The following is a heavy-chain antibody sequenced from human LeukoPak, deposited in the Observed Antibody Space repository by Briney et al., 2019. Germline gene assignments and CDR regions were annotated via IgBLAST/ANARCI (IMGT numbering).Heavy chain of an antibody. D-gene: IGHD5-18*01. CDR3: ARGEDTAMTHYGIDV. Sequence: SETLSLTCAVYGGSFSGYYWTWIRQPPGKGLEWIGEINHSGSTNYNPSLESRVTISVDTSKNQFSLKLSSVTAADTAVYYCARGEDTAMTHYGIDVWGQGTTVTVSS. CDR2: INHSGST. V-gene: IGHV4-34*01. J-gene: IGHJ6*02. CDR1: GGSFSGYY.